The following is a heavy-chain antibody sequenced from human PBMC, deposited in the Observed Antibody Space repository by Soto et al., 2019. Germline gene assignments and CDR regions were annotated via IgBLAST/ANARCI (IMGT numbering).Heavy chain of an antibody. D-gene: IGHD3-22*01. CDR1: GASISSYY. CDR2: IYYSGST. CDR3: ARYRPYYYDSSGYYFDY. Sequence: SETLSLTCSVSGASISSYYYTWIRQPPGKGLEWIGYIYYSGSTNYNPSLKSRVTISVDTSKNQFSLKLSSVTAADTAVYYCARYRPYYYDSSGYYFDYWGQGTLVTVSS. J-gene: IGHJ4*02. V-gene: IGHV4-59*01.